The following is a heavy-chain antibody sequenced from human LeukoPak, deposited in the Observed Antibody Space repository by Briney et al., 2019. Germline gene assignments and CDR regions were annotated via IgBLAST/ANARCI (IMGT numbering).Heavy chain of an antibody. CDR1: GGSISSSNW. V-gene: IGHV4-4*02. CDR2: IYHSGST. CDR3: VTFSTVVASPYDAFDI. D-gene: IGHD2-15*01. J-gene: IGHJ3*02. Sequence: PSETLSLTCAVSGGSISSSNWWSWVRQPPGKGLEWIGEIYHSGSTNYNPSLKSRVTISVDKSKNQFSLKLSSVTAADTAVYYCVTFSTVVASPYDAFDIWGQGTMVTVSS.